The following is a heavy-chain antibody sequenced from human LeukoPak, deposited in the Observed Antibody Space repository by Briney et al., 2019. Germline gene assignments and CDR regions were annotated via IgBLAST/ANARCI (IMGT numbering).Heavy chain of an antibody. J-gene: IGHJ4*02. CDR1: GFTFDDYA. D-gene: IGHD3-22*01. CDR2: ISWNSGSI. Sequence: GGSLRLSCAASGFTFDDYAMHWVRQAPGKGLEWVSGISWNSGSIGYADSVKGRFTISRDNAKNSLYLQMNSLRAEDMALYYCAKSPYDSSGYLDYWGQGTLVTV. CDR3: AKSPYDSSGYLDY. V-gene: IGHV3-9*03.